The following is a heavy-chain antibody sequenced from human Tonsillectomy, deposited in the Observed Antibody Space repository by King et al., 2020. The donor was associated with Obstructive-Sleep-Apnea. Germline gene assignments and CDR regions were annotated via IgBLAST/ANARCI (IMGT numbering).Heavy chain of an antibody. Sequence: QLQESGPGLAKPSETLSLTCSVSGDSVNSGSHFWSWIRQPPGKGLEWVGYISYIGSTSYNPSVKSRISMSIDTSTNRFSLRLSSVTAADTALYFCASTAVAKYFFDLWGLGTLVTVSS. J-gene: IGHJ4*02. CDR3: ASTAVAKYFFDL. D-gene: IGHD5-18*01. CDR2: ISYIGST. CDR1: GDSVNSGSHF. V-gene: IGHV4-61*03.